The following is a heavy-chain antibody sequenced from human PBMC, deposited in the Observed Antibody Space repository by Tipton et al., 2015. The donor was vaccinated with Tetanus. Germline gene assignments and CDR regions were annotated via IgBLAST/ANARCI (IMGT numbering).Heavy chain of an antibody. CDR2: IWYNGSNK. CDR3: ARDMNVDTAMVRSWINWFDP. J-gene: IGHJ5*02. V-gene: IGHV3-33*01. CDR1: GFTFSSYG. Sequence: SLRLSCAASGFTFSSYGMHWVRQAPGKGLEWVAVIWYNGSNKYYADSVKGRFTISRDNSKNTLYLQMNSLRAEDTAVYYCARDMNVDTAMVRSWINWFDPWGQGTLVTVSS. D-gene: IGHD5-18*01.